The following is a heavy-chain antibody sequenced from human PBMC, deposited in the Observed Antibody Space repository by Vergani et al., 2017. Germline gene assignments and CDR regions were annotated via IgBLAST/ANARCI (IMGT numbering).Heavy chain of an antibody. CDR1: NYSISRGYF. Sequence: QVQLQESGPGLVKPSETLSLTCTVSNYSISRGYFWGWLRRPPGKGLEWIASFHHTGVTYKNPYLKSRVTISVDTSTNLISLKVTSVTAADPAVYFCARQRPGSGWSPGYFDDWGQGILVTVSS. J-gene: IGHJ4*02. D-gene: IGHD6-19*01. V-gene: IGHV4-38-2*02. CDR3: ARQRPGSGWSPGYFDD. CDR2: FHHTGVT.